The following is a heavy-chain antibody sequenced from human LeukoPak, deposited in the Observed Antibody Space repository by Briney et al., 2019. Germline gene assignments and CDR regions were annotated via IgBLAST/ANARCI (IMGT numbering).Heavy chain of an antibody. CDR3: ARDRRGIAVAGPGWLDP. D-gene: IGHD6-19*01. V-gene: IGHV1-2*06. J-gene: IGHJ5*02. CDR2: INPNSGGT. Sequence: ASVKVSCKASGYTFTGYYMHWVRQAPGQGLEWMGRINPNSGGTNYAQKFQGRVTMTRDTSISTAYMELSRLRSDDTAVYHCARDRRGIAVAGPGWLDPWGQGTLVTVSS. CDR1: GYTFTGYY.